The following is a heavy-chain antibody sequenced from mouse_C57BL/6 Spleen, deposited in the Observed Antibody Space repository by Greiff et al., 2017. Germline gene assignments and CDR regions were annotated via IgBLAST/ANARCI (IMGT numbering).Heavy chain of an antibody. Sequence: EVKLVESEGGLVQPGSSMKLSCTASGFTFSDYYMAWVRQVPEKGLEWVANINYDGSSTYYLDSLKSRFIISRDNAKNILYLQMSSLKSEDTATYYCARGLGDLDYCGQGTTLTVSS. CDR1: GFTFSDYY. V-gene: IGHV5-16*01. CDR2: INYDGSST. J-gene: IGHJ2*01. CDR3: ARGLGDLDY. D-gene: IGHD4-1*01.